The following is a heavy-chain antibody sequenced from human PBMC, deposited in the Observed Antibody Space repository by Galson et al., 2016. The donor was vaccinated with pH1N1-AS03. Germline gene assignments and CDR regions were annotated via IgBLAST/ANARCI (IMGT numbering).Heavy chain of an antibody. CDR1: GGTFSSSA. J-gene: IGHJ6*02. CDR3: GKKPMDTYHLDV. CDR2: ILPIFGTA. Sequence: SVKVSCKASGGTFSSSAVGWVRQAPGQGLEWMGGILPIFGTANYAQRFQARLSITADKSTNTVYLELTSLRSDDTAVYYCGKKPMDTYHLDVWGQGTTVTVSS. V-gene: IGHV1-69*06. D-gene: IGHD5-18*01.